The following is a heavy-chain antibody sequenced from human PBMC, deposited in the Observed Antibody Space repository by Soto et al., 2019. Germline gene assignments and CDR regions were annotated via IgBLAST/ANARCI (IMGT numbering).Heavy chain of an antibody. D-gene: IGHD3-16*01. CDR3: ERRDGAGFDY. J-gene: IGHJ4*02. CDR2: IYYSGST. CDR1: GGSISSYY. Sequence: SETLSLTCTVSGGSISSYYCSWIRQPPGKRLEWIGYIYYSGSTNYNPSLKSRVTISVDTSKNQFSLKLSSVTAADTAVYYCERRDGAGFDYWGQGTLLTVSS. V-gene: IGHV4-59*01.